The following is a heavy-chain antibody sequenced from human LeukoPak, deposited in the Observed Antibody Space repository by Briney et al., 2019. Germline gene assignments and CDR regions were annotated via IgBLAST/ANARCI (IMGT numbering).Heavy chain of an antibody. D-gene: IGHD6-13*01. Sequence: SVKVSCKASGGTFSSYAISWVRQAPGQGLEWMGGIIPIFGTANYAQKFQGRVTITTDESTSTAYMELSSLRSEDTAVHYCARVGAAAGTWDYWGQGTLVTVSS. CDR2: IIPIFGTA. V-gene: IGHV1-69*05. CDR1: GGTFSSYA. CDR3: ARVGAAAGTWDY. J-gene: IGHJ4*02.